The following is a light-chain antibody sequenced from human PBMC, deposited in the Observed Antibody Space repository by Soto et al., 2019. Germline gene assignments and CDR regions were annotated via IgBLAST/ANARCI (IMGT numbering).Light chain of an antibody. V-gene: IGKV2-28*01. Sequence: DIVMTQSPLSLPVTPGEPASISCRSSQSLLHSNGYNFLDWYLQKPGQSPQLLIHLGSNRASGVPDRFSGSGSGTDFTLRISRVEAEDVGVYYCMQALQTPPYTFGQRTKVDIK. J-gene: IGKJ2*01. CDR3: MQALQTPPYT. CDR1: QSLLHSNGYNF. CDR2: LGS.